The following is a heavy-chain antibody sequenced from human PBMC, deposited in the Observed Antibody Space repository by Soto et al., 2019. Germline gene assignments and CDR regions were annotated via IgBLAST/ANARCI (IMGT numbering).Heavy chain of an antibody. CDR3: ARKRNNWYKAFDI. Sequence: GESLKISCKASGYSFTSYYIGWVRQMPGKGLEWMGIIYPGDSDARYSPSFQGQVTISADKSISTAYLQWSSLKASDTAMYYCARKRNNWYKAFDIWGQGTMVTVSS. V-gene: IGHV5-51*01. CDR2: IYPGDSDA. D-gene: IGHD1-20*01. J-gene: IGHJ3*02. CDR1: GYSFTSYY.